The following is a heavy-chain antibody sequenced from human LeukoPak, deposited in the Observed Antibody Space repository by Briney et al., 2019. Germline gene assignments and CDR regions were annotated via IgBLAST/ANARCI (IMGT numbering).Heavy chain of an antibody. Sequence: PSETLSLTCTVSGGSISSYYWSWIRQPPGKGLERIGYIYYSGSTNYNPSLNSRVTISVDTSKNQFSLKLSSVTAADTAVYYCASSITMVRGAFDIWGQGTMVTVSS. V-gene: IGHV4-59*01. J-gene: IGHJ3*02. D-gene: IGHD3-10*01. CDR1: GGSISSYY. CDR3: ASSITMVRGAFDI. CDR2: IYYSGST.